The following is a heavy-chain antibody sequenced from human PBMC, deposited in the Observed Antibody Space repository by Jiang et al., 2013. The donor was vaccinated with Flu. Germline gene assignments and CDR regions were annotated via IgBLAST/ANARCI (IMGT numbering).Heavy chain of an antibody. D-gene: IGHD5-18*01. J-gene: IGHJ6*04. CDR2: IYYSGST. CDR1: GGSISSYY. Sequence: GSGLVKPSETLSLTCTVSGGSISSYYWSWIRQPPGKGLEWIGYIYYSGSTNYNPSLKSRVTISVDTSKNQFSLKLSSVTAAGTAVYYCARDHSGYSYRYYYYGMDVVGQRDHGH. CDR3: ARDHSGYSYRYYYYGMDV. V-gene: IGHV4-59*01.